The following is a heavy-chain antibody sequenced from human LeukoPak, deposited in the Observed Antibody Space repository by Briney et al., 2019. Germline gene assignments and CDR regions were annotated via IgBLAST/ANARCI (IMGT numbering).Heavy chain of an antibody. CDR3: ARVVGTGTAGNYYFDY. CDR2: ISSSGSTI. Sequence: GGSLRLSCAASGFTFSDYYMSWIRQAPGKGLEWVSYISSSGSTIYYADSVKGRFTISRDNAKNSLYLQMNSLRAEDTAVYYCARVVGTGTAGNYYFDYWGQGTLVTVSS. D-gene: IGHD6-13*01. V-gene: IGHV3-11*04. J-gene: IGHJ4*02. CDR1: GFTFSDYY.